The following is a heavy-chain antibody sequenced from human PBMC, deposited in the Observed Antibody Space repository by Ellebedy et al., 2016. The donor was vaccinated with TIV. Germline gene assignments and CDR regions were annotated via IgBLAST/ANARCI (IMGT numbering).Heavy chain of an antibody. D-gene: IGHD1-26*01. V-gene: IGHV1-69*10. Sequence: AASVKVSCKASRGSFSSYVLSWVRQAPGQGLEWMGGLIPVLETPNYAQKFQGRLTVSADKSTNTAYMELSSLTSEDTAVYYCAADLASVGQWGQGTLVSVSS. CDR1: RGSFSSYV. CDR2: LIPVLETP. J-gene: IGHJ1*01. CDR3: AADLASVGQ.